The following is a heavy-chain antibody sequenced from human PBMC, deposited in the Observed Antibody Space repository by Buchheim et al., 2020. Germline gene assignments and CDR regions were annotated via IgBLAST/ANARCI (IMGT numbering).Heavy chain of an antibody. J-gene: IGHJ4*02. CDR3: ARVKYYYDSSGYYVFDY. D-gene: IGHD3-22*01. CDR1: GGSISSSSYY. Sequence: QLQLQESGPGLVKPSETLSLTCTVSGGSISSSSYYWGWIRQPPGKGLEWIGSIYYSGRTYYTPPLKSRVTISVDTSKNQFSLKLSSVTAADTAVYYCARVKYYYDSSGYYVFDYWGQGTL. CDR2: IYYSGRT. V-gene: IGHV4-39*07.